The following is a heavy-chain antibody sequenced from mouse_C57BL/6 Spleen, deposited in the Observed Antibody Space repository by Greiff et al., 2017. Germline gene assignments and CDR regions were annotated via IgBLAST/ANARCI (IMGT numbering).Heavy chain of an antibody. CDR1: GFTFSDYG. CDR2: ISSGSSTI. J-gene: IGHJ4*01. V-gene: IGHV5-17*01. CDR3: ARWTAQATYYYYAMDY. D-gene: IGHD3-2*02. Sequence: EVQLVESGGGLVKPGGSLKLSCAASGFTFSDYGMHWVRQAPEKGLEWVAYISSGSSTIYYADTVKGRFTISRDNAKNTLFLQMTSLRSEDTAMYYCARWTAQATYYYYAMDYWGQGTSVTVSS.